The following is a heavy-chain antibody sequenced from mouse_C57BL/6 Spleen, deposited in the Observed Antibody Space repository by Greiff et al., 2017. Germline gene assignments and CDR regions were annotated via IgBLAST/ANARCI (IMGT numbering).Heavy chain of an antibody. Sequence: QVQLQQSGAELVRPGSSVKLSCKASGYTFTSYWMHWVKQRPIQGLEWIGNLYPSDSETHYNQKFKDKATLTVDKSSSTAYMQLSSLTSEDSAVYYCARNYYGNFDYWGQGTTLTVSS. CDR3: ARNYYGNFDY. V-gene: IGHV1-52*01. CDR2: LYPSDSET. D-gene: IGHD2-1*01. J-gene: IGHJ2*01. CDR1: GYTFTSYW.